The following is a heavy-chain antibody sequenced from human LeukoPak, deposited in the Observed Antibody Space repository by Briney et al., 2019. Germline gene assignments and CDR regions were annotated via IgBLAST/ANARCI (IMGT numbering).Heavy chain of an antibody. D-gene: IGHD1-26*01. V-gene: IGHV1-8*03. CDR2: MNPNSGNT. Sequence: ASVKVSCKASGYTFTSYDINWVRQATGQGLEWMGWMNPNSGNTGYAQKLQGRVTITRNTSISTAYMELSSLRSEDTAVYYCARSGGGRGSYTVDYWGLGTLVTVSS. J-gene: IGHJ4*02. CDR1: GYTFTSYD. CDR3: ARSGGGRGSYTVDY.